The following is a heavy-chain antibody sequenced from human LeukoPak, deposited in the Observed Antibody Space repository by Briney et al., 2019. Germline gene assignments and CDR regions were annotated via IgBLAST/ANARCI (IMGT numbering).Heavy chain of an antibody. CDR2: IYPCDSDT. D-gene: IGHD6-19*01. CDR3: ARDSAVAGLYNWFDP. J-gene: IGHJ5*02. V-gene: IGHV5-51*01. CDR1: GYSFTSYW. Sequence: GESLKISCKGSGYSFTSYWIGWVRQLPGKGLEWMGIIYPCDSDTRYSPSFQGQVTISADKSISTAYLQWNSLKASDTAMYYCARDSAVAGLYNWFDPWGQGTLVTVSS.